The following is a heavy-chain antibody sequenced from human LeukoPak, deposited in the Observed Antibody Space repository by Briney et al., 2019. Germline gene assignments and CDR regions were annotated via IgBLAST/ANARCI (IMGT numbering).Heavy chain of an antibody. CDR3: ARDGDGYNQIDY. Sequence: SVKVSCKASGGTFSSYAISWVRQAPGQGLEWMERIIPILGIANYAQKFQGRVTITADKSTSTTYMELSSLRSEDTAVYYCARDGDGYNQIDYWGQGTLVTVSS. V-gene: IGHV1-69*04. D-gene: IGHD5-24*01. J-gene: IGHJ4*02. CDR1: GGTFSSYA. CDR2: IIPILGIA.